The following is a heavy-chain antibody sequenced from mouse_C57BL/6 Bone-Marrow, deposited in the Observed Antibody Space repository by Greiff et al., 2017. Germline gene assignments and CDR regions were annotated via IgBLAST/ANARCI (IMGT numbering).Heavy chain of an antibody. V-gene: IGHV1-50*01. CDR3: ARQGRSGYVVLFAY. J-gene: IGHJ3*01. Sequence: QVQLQQPGAELVKPGASVKLSCKASGYTFTSYWMQWVKQRPGQGLEWIGEIDPSDSYTNYNQKFKGKATLTVDKSSSTAYMQLSSLTSEDSAVYYCARQGRSGYVVLFAYWGQGTLVTVSA. D-gene: IGHD3-2*02. CDR1: GYTFTSYW. CDR2: IDPSDSYT.